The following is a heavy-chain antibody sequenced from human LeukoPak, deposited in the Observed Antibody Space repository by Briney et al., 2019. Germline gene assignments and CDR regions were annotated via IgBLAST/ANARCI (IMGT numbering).Heavy chain of an antibody. D-gene: IGHD2-15*01. CDR2: INPNSGGT. J-gene: IGHJ4*02. Sequence: VASVKVSCKASGYTFTGHYIHCVRQAPGQGLEWMGWINPNSGGTRYAQKLQGRVTVTRDTSISTADMELSRLTSDDTAVYYCARSAGSAFFDYWGQGTLVTVSS. CDR3: ARSAGSAFFDY. CDR1: GYTFTGHY. V-gene: IGHV1-2*02.